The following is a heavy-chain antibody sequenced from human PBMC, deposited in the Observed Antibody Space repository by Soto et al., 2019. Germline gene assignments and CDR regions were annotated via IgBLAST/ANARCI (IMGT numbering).Heavy chain of an antibody. CDR1: GGSIIMISYY. V-gene: IGHV4-39*01. D-gene: IGHD6-6*01. J-gene: IGHJ6*02. CDR3: GRQSEYSSSSTPYYAMDV. CDR2: IYYSCYT. Sequence: SDALSLTCNVSGGSIIMISYYLGLILQPAFSMLEWSANIYYSCYTYYNPSLNSQATISVDTSKNHFSLPLTSLTAADTAVYYCGRQSEYSSSSTPYYAMDVWGQGTTVTVSS.